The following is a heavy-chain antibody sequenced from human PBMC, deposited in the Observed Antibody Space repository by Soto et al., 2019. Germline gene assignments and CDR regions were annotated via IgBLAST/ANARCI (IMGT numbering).Heavy chain of an antibody. V-gene: IGHV6-1*01. CDR2: TYYRSKWSH. Sequence: SQTLSLTCVISGDSVSSNTVAWNWIRQSPSGGLEWLGRTYYRSKWSHDYAVSVESRITINPDTSKNQFPLQLDSVTPADTAVYYCARDSPGYGDYVLFDYWGQGTQVTVSS. CDR1: GDSVSSNTVA. J-gene: IGHJ4*02. CDR3: ARDSPGYGDYVLFDY. D-gene: IGHD4-17*01.